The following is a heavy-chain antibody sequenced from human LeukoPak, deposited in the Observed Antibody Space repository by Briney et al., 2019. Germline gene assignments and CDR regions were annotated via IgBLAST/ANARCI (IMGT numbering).Heavy chain of an antibody. D-gene: IGHD3-10*01. CDR3: ARSGSGSYHWFDP. Sequence: ASVKVSCKASGYTFTGYYMHWVRQAPGQGLEWMGWINPNSGGTNYAQKFQGRVTMTRDTSISTAYMELSRLRSDDTAVYYCARSGSGSYHWFDPWGEGTLVTVSS. V-gene: IGHV1-2*02. CDR2: INPNSGGT. CDR1: GYTFTGYY. J-gene: IGHJ5*02.